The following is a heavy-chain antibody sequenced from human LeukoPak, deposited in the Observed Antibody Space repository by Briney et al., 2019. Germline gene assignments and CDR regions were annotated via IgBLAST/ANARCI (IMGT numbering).Heavy chain of an antibody. D-gene: IGHD6-13*01. CDR1: GFTFSGYG. Sequence: PGGSLRLSCAASGFTFSGYGMHWVRQAPGKGLEWVAVIWYDGSNKYYADSVKGRFTISRDNSKNTLYLQMNSLRAEDTAVYYCARDHYSSSWLDAFDIWGQGTMVTVSS. CDR3: ARDHYSSSWLDAFDI. CDR2: IWYDGSNK. V-gene: IGHV3-33*01. J-gene: IGHJ3*02.